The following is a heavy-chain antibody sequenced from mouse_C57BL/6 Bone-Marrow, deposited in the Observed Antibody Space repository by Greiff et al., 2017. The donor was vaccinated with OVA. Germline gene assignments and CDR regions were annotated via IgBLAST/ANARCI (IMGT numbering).Heavy chain of an antibody. J-gene: IGHJ2*01. CDR3: ARPIYYSNPYYFDY. D-gene: IGHD2-5*01. Sequence: QVHVKQPGAELVKPGASVKLSCKASGYTFTSYWMQWVKQRPGQGLEWIGEIDPSDSYTNYNQKFKGKATLTVDTSSSTAYMQLSSLTSEDSAVYYGARPIYYSNPYYFDYWGQGTTLTVSS. CDR2: IDPSDSYT. V-gene: IGHV1-50*01. CDR1: GYTFTSYW.